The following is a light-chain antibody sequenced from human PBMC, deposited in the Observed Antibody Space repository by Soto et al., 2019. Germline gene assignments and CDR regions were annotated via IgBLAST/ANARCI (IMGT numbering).Light chain of an antibody. J-gene: IGKJ4*01. CDR1: QSVSSSY. CDR2: GAS. Sequence: EIVLTQSPGTLSLSPGERATLSCRASQSVSSSYLAWYQQKPGQAPRLLIYGASSRATGIPDRFSGSGSGTDFTLTISRVEPEDFAVYFCQQYGSSLITFGGGTKVEIK. V-gene: IGKV3-20*01. CDR3: QQYGSSLIT.